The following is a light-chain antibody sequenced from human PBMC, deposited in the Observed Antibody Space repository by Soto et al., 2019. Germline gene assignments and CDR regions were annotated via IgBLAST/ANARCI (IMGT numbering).Light chain of an antibody. CDR1: QSLLHSNGYNY. J-gene: IGKJ2*01. CDR2: LGS. Sequence: DIVMTQSPLSLPVTPGEPASMSCRSSQSLLHSNGYNYLDWYLQKPGQSPQLLIYLGSNRASGVPDRFSGSGSGTDFTLKISRVEAEDVGVYYCMQALQSPRTLGQGTKLEIK. V-gene: IGKV2-28*01. CDR3: MQALQSPRT.